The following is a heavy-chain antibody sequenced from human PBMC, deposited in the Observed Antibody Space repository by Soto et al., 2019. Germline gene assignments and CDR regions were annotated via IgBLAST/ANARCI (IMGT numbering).Heavy chain of an antibody. Sequence: GGSLRLSCAASGFTFSGSAMHWVRQASGKGLEWVGRIRSKANNYATAYAVSVKGRFTISRDDSKNTAYLQMNSLKSEDTAVYYCSRLVGATSSFDYWGQGTLVTVSS. CDR1: GFTFSGSA. CDR2: IRSKANNYAT. CDR3: SRLVGATSSFDY. J-gene: IGHJ4*02. V-gene: IGHV3-73*01. D-gene: IGHD1-26*01.